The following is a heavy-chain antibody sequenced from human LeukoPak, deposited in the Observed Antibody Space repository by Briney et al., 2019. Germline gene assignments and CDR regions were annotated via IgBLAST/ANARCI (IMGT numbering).Heavy chain of an antibody. D-gene: IGHD3-9*01. J-gene: IGHJ4*02. Sequence: SETLSLTCTVSGASISSGDYSWSWIRQPPGKGLEWIGYIYRSGSNYYNPSLKSRVTISVDRSKNQFSLKLSSVTAADTAVYYCARSDILTGYYVDYWGQGTLVTVSS. CDR3: ARSDILTGYYVDY. CDR1: GASISSGDYS. V-gene: IGHV4-30-2*01. CDR2: IYRSGSN.